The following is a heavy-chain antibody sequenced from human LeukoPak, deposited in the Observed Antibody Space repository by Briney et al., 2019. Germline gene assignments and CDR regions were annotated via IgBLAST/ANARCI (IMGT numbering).Heavy chain of an antibody. CDR3: ASRYGMDV. Sequence: SETLSLTCAVYGGSFSGYYWSWIRQPPGKGLEWIGEINHSGSTNYNPSLKSRVTISVDTSKNQFSLKLSSVTAADTAVYYCASRYGMDVWGQGTTVTVSS. V-gene: IGHV4-34*01. CDR1: GGSFSGYY. J-gene: IGHJ6*02. CDR2: INHSGST.